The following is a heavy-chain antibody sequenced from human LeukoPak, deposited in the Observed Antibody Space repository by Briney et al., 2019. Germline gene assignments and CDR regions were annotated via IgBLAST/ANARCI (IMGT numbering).Heavy chain of an antibody. D-gene: IGHD3-10*01. CDR1: GYTFNNYG. CDR2: IRANNDNT. CDR3: ARMFYFDSGSDNWFDP. J-gene: IGHJ5*02. V-gene: IGHV1-18*01. Sequence: ASVKVSCKASGYTFNNYGISWVRQAPGQGLELMGWIRANNDNTNYTQKFQGRVTMTTDTTTSTAYMELSSLRSEDTAVYYCARMFYFDSGSDNWFDPWGQGTLVTVSS.